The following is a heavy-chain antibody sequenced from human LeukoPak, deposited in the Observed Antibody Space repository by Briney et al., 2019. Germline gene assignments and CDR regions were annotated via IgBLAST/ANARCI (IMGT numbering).Heavy chain of an antibody. J-gene: IGHJ4*02. Sequence: SETLSLTCTVSGGSISSGDYYWSWIRQPSGKGLEWIGYIYYSGSTYYNPSLKSRVTISVDTSKNQFSLKLSSVTAADTAVYYCARETGRYYYVRGSFDYWGQGTLVTVSS. V-gene: IGHV4-30-4*01. CDR1: GGSISSGDYY. CDR3: ARETGRYYYVRGSFDY. D-gene: IGHD3-10*02. CDR2: IYYSGST.